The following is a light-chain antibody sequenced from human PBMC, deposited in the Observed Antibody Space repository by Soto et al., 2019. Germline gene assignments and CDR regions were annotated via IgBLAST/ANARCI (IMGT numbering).Light chain of an antibody. CDR3: QRYGSSPLT. V-gene: IGKV3-20*01. J-gene: IGKJ4*01. CDR1: QSVRSNF. CDR2: GAS. Sequence: IVLTQSPGTLSLSPGEGVTLSCRASQSVRSNFLAWYQQKPGQAPRLLIYGASRRATGIPERFSGSGSGTDFTLTISRLEPEDFAVYYCQRYGSSPLTFGGGTKVEMK.